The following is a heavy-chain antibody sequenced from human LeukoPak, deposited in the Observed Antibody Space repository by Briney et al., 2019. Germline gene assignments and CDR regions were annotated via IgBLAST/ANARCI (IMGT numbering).Heavy chain of an antibody. CDR3: AREYYYGSGSYYIPYYYYYMDV. Sequence: ASVKVSCKASGYTFTGYYMHWVRQAPGQGLEWMGWINPNSGGTNYAQKLQGRVTMTTDTSTSTAYMELRSLRSDDTAVYYCAREYYYGSGSYYIPYYYYYMDVWGKGTTVTVSS. CDR1: GYTFTGYY. V-gene: IGHV1-2*02. D-gene: IGHD3-10*01. CDR2: INPNSGGT. J-gene: IGHJ6*03.